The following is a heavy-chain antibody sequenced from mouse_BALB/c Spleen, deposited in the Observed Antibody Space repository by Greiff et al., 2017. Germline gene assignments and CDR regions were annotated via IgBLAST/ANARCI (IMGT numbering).Heavy chain of an antibody. Sequence: QVQLQQSGAELAKPGASVKMSCKASGYTFTSYWMHWVKQRPGQGLEWIGYINPSTGYTEYNQKFKDKATLTADKSSSTAYMQLSSLTSEDSAVYYCARGVALYYFDYWGQGTTLTVSS. V-gene: IGHV1-7*01. CDR1: GYTFTSYW. CDR3: ARGVALYYFDY. D-gene: IGHD1-1*02. J-gene: IGHJ2*01. CDR2: INPSTGYT.